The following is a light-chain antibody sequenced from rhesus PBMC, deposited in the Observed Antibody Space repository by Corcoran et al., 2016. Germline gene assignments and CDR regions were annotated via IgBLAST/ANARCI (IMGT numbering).Light chain of an antibody. J-gene: IGKJ2*01. Sequence: EIVMTQSPATLSLSPGERATLSCRASQGVSSRLAWYQQKPGQAPRLLSYDASTRVTGIPDRFSGSGSGTDFTLTINGLEPEDVGVYFCQQENKWMYSFGQGTKVEI. CDR2: DAS. CDR1: QGVSSR. CDR3: QQENKWMYS. V-gene: IGKV3-17*01.